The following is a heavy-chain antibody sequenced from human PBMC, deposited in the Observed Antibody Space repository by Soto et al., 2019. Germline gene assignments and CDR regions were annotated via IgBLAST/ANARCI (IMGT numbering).Heavy chain of an antibody. CDR2: IYYSGST. CDR1: GGSISSDY. J-gene: IGHJ5*02. CDR3: ARFGGGWFDP. V-gene: IGHV4-59*01. D-gene: IGHD3-3*01. Sequence: QVQLQESGPRLVKPSETLSLTCTVSGGSISSDYWSWIRQPPGKGLEWIGHIYYSGSTNYNPSLKSRVSISGDTSKNQFSLKLSAVTAADTAVYYCARFGGGWFDPWDQGTLVTVSS.